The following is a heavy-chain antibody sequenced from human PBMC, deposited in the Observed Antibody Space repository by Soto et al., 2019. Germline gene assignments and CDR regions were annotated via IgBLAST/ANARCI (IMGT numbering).Heavy chain of an antibody. CDR1: GGSISSYY. J-gene: IGHJ6*02. D-gene: IGHD3-3*01. V-gene: IGHV4-59*01. CDR2: IYYSGST. Sequence: ASETLSLTCTVSGGSISSYYWSWIRQPPGKGLEWIGYIYYSGSTNYNPSLKSRVTLSVDTSKNQFSLKLSSVTAADTAVYYCARGGLHTYYDFWSGSPAYYGMDVWGQGSTVT. CDR3: ARGGLHTYYDFWSGSPAYYGMDV.